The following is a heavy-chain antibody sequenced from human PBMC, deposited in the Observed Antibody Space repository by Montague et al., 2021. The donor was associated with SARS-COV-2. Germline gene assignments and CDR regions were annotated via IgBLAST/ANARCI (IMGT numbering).Heavy chain of an antibody. CDR2: VDYSGLT. D-gene: IGHD3-3*01. CDR1: RDSISSHNYF. Sequence: SETLSLTCTVSRDSISSHNYFWAWIRQPPGKGLEWIGSVDYSGLTFYNPSLESRLTISVDTSKKQFSLKLNSMTAADTAVYYCARGADYDFWSGFLRYKWFDPWGLGTPVTVSS. J-gene: IGHJ5*02. CDR3: ARGADYDFWSGFLRYKWFDP. V-gene: IGHV4-39*07.